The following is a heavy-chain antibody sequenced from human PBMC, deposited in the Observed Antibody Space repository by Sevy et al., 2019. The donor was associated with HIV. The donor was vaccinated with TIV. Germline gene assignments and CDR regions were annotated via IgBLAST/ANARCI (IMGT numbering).Heavy chain of an antibody. D-gene: IGHD4-4*01. CDR2: SSTRTNMM. CDR1: GFTFSSYS. J-gene: IGHJ4*02. Sequence: GGSLRLSCAASGFTFSSYSMNWVRRPPGKGLEWVSYSSTRTNMMHYADSVKGRFSISRDNANNSFFLQMNSLRDEDTAIYYCAREAHDYTFYPSPRLFDFWGQGVLVTVSS. CDR3: AREAHDYTFYPSPRLFDF. V-gene: IGHV3-48*02.